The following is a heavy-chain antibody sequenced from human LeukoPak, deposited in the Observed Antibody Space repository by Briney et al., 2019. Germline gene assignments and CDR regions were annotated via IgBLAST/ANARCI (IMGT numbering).Heavy chain of an antibody. CDR1: GFTFSDYY. Sequence: GGSLRLSCAASGFTFSDYYMSWIRQAPGKGLEWVSYISSSGSTIYYADSVKGRFTISRDNAKNSLYLQMNSLRAEDTAVYYCARDRGGDIVVVPAASFDYWGQGTLDTVSS. J-gene: IGHJ4*02. D-gene: IGHD2-2*01. V-gene: IGHV3-11*01. CDR2: ISSSGSTI. CDR3: ARDRGGDIVVVPAASFDY.